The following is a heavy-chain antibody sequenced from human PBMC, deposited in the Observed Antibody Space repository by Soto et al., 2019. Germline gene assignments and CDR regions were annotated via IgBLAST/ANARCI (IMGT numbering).Heavy chain of an antibody. D-gene: IGHD6-6*01. CDR3: ARDHGAARPGGPWFDP. Sequence: GASVKVSCKASGGTFSSYTISWVRQAPGQGLEWMGRIIPILGIANYAQKFQGRVTITADKSTSTAYMELSSLRSEDTAVYYCARDHGAARPGGPWFDPWGQGTLVTVSS. V-gene: IGHV1-69*04. CDR1: GGTFSSYT. J-gene: IGHJ5*02. CDR2: IIPILGIA.